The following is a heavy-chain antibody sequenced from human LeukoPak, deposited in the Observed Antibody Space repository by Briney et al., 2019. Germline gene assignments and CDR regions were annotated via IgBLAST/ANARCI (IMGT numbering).Heavy chain of an antibody. Sequence: GGSLRLSCASSGFTFSSYGMHWVRQAPGKGLEWVAFIRYDGSNKYYADSVKGRFTISRDNSKNTLYLQMNSLRAEDTAVYYCALVTVTTSRNFDYWGQGTLVTVSS. D-gene: IGHD4-17*01. J-gene: IGHJ4*02. CDR3: ALVTVTTSRNFDY. CDR2: IRYDGSNK. V-gene: IGHV3-30*02. CDR1: GFTFSSYG.